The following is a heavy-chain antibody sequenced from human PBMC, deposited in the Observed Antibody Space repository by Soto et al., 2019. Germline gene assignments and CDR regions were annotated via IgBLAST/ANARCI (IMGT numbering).Heavy chain of an antibody. D-gene: IGHD6-19*01. CDR3: ARPRSGWETWFDP. V-gene: IGHV3-48*02. J-gene: IGHJ5*02. CDR1: GFTFNRYS. CDR2: ISSSSTTK. Sequence: EVQLVESGGGLVQPGGSLRLSCAASGFTFNRYSMKWVRQAPGKGLELVSYISSSSTTKYYTDSVKGRFTSSRDNAKNSLYLQMNSLRDDDTAVYYCARPRSGWETWFDPWGQGTLVTVSS.